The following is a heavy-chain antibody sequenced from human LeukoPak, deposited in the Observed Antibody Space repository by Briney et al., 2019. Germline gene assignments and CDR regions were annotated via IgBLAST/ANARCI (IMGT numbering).Heavy chain of an antibody. V-gene: IGHV1-3*01. CDR1: GYIFTDYA. J-gene: IGHJ4*02. CDR2: INAGNGKT. D-gene: IGHD4-17*01. Sequence: VASVKVSCKASGYIFTDYAIQWVRQAPGQGLEWMGWINAGNGKTKYSQKFQGRVTITRDTSASTAYMELSGLRSDDTAVYYCARARWTSTVTTYYLDFWGQGTLVTVSS. CDR3: ARARWTSTVTTYYLDF.